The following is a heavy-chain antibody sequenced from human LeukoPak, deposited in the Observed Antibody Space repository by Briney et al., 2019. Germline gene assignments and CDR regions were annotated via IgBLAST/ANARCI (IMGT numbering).Heavy chain of an antibody. CDR3: AYYDSSGQYFQH. Sequence: SETLSLTCAVYGGSFSGYYWSWIRQPPGKGLEWIGEINHSGSTNYNPSLKSRVTISVDTSKNKFSLKLSSVTAADTAVYYCAYYDSSGQYFQHWGQGTLVTVSS. CDR2: INHSGST. J-gene: IGHJ1*01. D-gene: IGHD3-22*01. V-gene: IGHV4-34*01. CDR1: GGSFSGYY.